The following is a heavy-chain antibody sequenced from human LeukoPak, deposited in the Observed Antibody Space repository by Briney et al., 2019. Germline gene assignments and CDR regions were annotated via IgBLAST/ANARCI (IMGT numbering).Heavy chain of an antibody. V-gene: IGHV4-4*07. Sequence: KSSETLSLTCTVSGGSISSYYWSWIRQPAGKVLQWIGRIYTSGSTNYNPSLKSRVTMSVDTSKNQFSLKLSSVTAADTAVYYCARGDIAAAGAPLGYWGQGTLVTVSS. CDR3: ARGDIAAAGAPLGY. D-gene: IGHD6-13*01. CDR2: IYTSGST. CDR1: GGSISSYY. J-gene: IGHJ4*02.